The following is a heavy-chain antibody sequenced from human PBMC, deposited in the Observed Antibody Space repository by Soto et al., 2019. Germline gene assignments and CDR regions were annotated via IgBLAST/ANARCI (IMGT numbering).Heavy chain of an antibody. CDR2: IVPIFGTS. Sequence: QVQLVQSGAEVKKPGSSVKVSCKASGGTFSNYGVSWVRQAPGQGLEWMGGIVPIFGTSSDAQKFQGRVTITADESTSTANMELNSLRSEDTAVYYCARESVGMAANRFAMDVWGLGTTVTVSS. V-gene: IGHV1-69*12. D-gene: IGHD2-15*01. J-gene: IGHJ6*02. CDR3: ARESVGMAANRFAMDV. CDR1: GGTFSNYG.